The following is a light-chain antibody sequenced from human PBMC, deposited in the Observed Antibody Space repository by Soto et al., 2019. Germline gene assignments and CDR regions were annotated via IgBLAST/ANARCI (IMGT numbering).Light chain of an antibody. J-gene: IGKJ5*01. CDR3: QQRSNWPPVIT. V-gene: IGKV3-11*01. CDR2: DAS. Sequence: EIVLTQSPATLSLSPGERATLSCRASQTFSSHLAWYQQKPGQAPRLLIYDASKRATGIPARFSGRGSGTDFTLTISSLEPEDFAVYYCQQRSNWPPVITFGQGTRLKIK. CDR1: QTFSSH.